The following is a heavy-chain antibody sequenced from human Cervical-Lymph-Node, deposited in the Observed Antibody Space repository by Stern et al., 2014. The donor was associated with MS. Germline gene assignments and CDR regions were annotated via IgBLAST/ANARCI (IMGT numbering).Heavy chain of an antibody. CDR3: AKSSSPSHYYYYGMDV. CDR2: ISYDGSNK. J-gene: IGHJ6*02. D-gene: IGHD6-6*01. V-gene: IGHV3-30*18. Sequence: VQLVESGGGVVQPGRSLRLSCAASGFTFSSYGMHWVRQAPGKGLEWVAVISYDGSNKYYADVVKGRFTISRDNSKNTLYLQMNSLRAEDTAVYYCAKSSSPSHYYYYGMDVWGQGTTVTVSS. CDR1: GFTFSSYG.